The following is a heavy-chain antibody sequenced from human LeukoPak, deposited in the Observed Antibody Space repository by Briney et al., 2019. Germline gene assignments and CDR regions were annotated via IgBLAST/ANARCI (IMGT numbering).Heavy chain of an antibody. D-gene: IGHD3-10*01. V-gene: IGHV3-30*18. CDR2: ISYDGGTK. CDR3: AKVGSGGDVWSEFQH. Sequence: GGSLRLSCAASGFAFSNYAMHWVRQAPGKGLEWVAVISYDGGTKYYADSVKGRFTISRDNSKNTLYLQMNSLRAEDTAVYYCAKVGSGGDVWSEFQHWGQGTLVTVSS. J-gene: IGHJ1*01. CDR1: GFAFSNYA.